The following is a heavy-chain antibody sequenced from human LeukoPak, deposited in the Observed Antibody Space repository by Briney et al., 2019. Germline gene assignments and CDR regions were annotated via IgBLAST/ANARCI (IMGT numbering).Heavy chain of an antibody. CDR2: IYYSGST. J-gene: IGHJ3*02. Sequence: SETLSLTCTVSGGSISSYYWSWIRQPPGKGLEWIGYIYYSGSTSYNPSLKSRVTISVDTSKNQFSLKLSSVTAADTAVYYCARDGGTRDAFDIWGQGTMVTVSS. CDR1: GGSISSYY. V-gene: IGHV4-59*01. CDR3: ARDGGTRDAFDI. D-gene: IGHD3-16*01.